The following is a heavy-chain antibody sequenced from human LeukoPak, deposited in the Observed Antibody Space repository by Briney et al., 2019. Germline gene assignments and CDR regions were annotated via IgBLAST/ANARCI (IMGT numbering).Heavy chain of an antibody. J-gene: IGHJ5*02. V-gene: IGHV4-39*02. CDR3: AREIAVAEINWFDP. CDR2: VYYTGST. D-gene: IGHD6-19*01. Sequence: SETLSLTCTVSGGSTNSSTDYWGWVRQPPGKGLEWIGRVYYTGSTSYSPSLKSRVTISVDTSKNQFSLKLSSVTAADTAVYYCAREIAVAEINWFDPWGQGTLVTVSS. CDR1: GGSTNSSTDY.